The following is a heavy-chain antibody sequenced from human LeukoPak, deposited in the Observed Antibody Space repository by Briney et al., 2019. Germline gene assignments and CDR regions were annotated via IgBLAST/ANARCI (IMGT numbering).Heavy chain of an antibody. CDR3: AREGKITMVRGVIRYYYMDV. J-gene: IGHJ6*03. CDR2: IFTSGST. Sequence: SGGSIXSGSYYWSWIRQPAGKGLEWIGRIFTSGSTKYNPSLKSRVTISVDTSKNQFSLKLSSVTAADTAVYYCAREGKITMVRGVIRYYYMDVWGKGTTVTISS. D-gene: IGHD3-10*01. V-gene: IGHV4-61*02. CDR1: GGSIXSGSYY.